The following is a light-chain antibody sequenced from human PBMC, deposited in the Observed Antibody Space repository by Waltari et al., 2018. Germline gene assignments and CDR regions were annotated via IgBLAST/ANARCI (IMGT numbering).Light chain of an antibody. CDR3: QSADSSVSYVM. CDR1: DVPKQY. J-gene: IGLJ3*02. Sequence: SYELTQPPSVSVSPGQTARITCSGDDVPKQYAYWYQQKPGQAPVLVIYKDSERPSGIPERFSGSSSGTAVTLTISGVQAEDEADYYCQSADSSVSYVMFGGGTKLTVL. CDR2: KDS. V-gene: IGLV3-25*03.